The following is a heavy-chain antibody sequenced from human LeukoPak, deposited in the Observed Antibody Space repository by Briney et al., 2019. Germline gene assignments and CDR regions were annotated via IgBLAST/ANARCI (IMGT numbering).Heavy chain of an antibody. CDR1: GGSISSGNW. J-gene: IGHJ4*02. CDR3: AREGDYDILTGYYFIDS. CDR2: IYHSGNT. D-gene: IGHD3-9*01. Sequence: SETLSLTCAVSGGSISSGNWWSWVRQPPGKGLEWIGEIYHSGNTNDNPSLKSRVTISVDWSKNHFSLKLSSVTAADTAVYYCAREGDYDILTGYYFIDSWGQGTLVTVSS. V-gene: IGHV4-4*02.